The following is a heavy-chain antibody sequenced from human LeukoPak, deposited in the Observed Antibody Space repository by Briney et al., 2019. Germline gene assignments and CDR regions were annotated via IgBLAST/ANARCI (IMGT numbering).Heavy chain of an antibody. D-gene: IGHD3-10*01. CDR3: ARGHYPRVPSSFIRFNYYYGMDV. CDR1: GGSFSGYY. V-gene: IGHV4-34*01. CDR2: INHSGST. J-gene: IGHJ6*02. Sequence: PSETLSLTCAVYGGSFSGYYWSWIRQPPGKGLEWIGEINHSGSTNYNPSLKSRVTISVDTSKNQFSLKLSSVTAADTAVYYCARGHYPRVPSSFIRFNYYYGMDVWGQGTTVTVSS.